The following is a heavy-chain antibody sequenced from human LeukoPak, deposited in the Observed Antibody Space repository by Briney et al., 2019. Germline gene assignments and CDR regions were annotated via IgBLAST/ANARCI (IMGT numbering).Heavy chain of an antibody. CDR1: GFTFNNYW. J-gene: IGHJ3*02. Sequence: GGSLRLSCVASGFTFNNYWMDWVRQAPGKGLEWVASIKPDGSQKDYVDSVKGRFTISRDNSKNTLYLQMNSLRAEDTAVYYCARARSSYGYGDAFDIWGQGTMVTVSS. CDR2: IKPDGSQK. CDR3: ARARSSYGYGDAFDI. D-gene: IGHD5-18*01. V-gene: IGHV3-7*01.